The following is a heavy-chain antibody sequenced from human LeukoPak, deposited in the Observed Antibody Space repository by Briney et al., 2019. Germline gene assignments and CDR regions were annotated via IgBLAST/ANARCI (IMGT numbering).Heavy chain of an antibody. V-gene: IGHV4-39*01. D-gene: IGHD3-3*01. CDR2: IYYSGST. CDR1: GGSISSNSYY. CDR3: ARRQVDGLWSGYFRYYYYYIDV. J-gene: IGHJ6*03. Sequence: SETLSLTCTVSGGSISSNSYYWGWIRQPPGKGLEWIGSIYYSGSTYYNPSLKSRVAISVDTSKNQFSLKLSSVTAADTAVYYCARRQVDGLWSGYFRYYYYYIDVWGKGTTVNVSS.